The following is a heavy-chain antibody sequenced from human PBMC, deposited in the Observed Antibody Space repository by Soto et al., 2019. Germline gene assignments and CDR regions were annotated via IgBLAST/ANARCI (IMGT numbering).Heavy chain of an antibody. CDR2: IRSKANSYAT. Sequence: GGSLRLSCAASGFTFSGSAMHWVRQASGKGLEWVGRIRSKANSYATAYAASVKGRSTITRDDSKNTAYLQMNSLKTEDTAVYYCTRTSITGTTRYYYGMDVWGQGTTVTVSS. CDR3: TRTSITGTTRYYYGMDV. D-gene: IGHD1-7*01. J-gene: IGHJ6*02. V-gene: IGHV3-73*01. CDR1: GFTFSGSA.